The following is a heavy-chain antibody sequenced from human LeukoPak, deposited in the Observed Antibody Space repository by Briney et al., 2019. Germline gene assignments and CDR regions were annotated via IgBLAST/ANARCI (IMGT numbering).Heavy chain of an antibody. CDR2: MNPNSGNT. Sequence: GASVKVSCKASGYTFTSYDINWVRQATGQGLEWMGWMNPNSGNTGYAQKFQGRVTMTRNTSISTAYMELSSLRSEDTAAYYCARGNDYGSGSYYYYYYGMDVWGQGTTVTVSS. D-gene: IGHD3-10*01. V-gene: IGHV1-8*01. CDR1: GYTFTSYD. CDR3: ARGNDYGSGSYYYYYYGMDV. J-gene: IGHJ6*02.